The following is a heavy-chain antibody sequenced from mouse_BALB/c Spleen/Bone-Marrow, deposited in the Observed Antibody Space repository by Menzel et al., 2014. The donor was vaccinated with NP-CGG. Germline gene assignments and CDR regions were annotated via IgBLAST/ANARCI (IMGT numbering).Heavy chain of an antibody. Sequence: QVQLQHSGPGLVAPSQSLSITCTVSGFSLKNYGVHWVRQPPGKGLEWLGVIGTGGGTNYNSALMSRLSISIDNSKSQVFLKMNSLQTDDTAMYYCARDWAYGNWCFDVWGAGTPVTVSS. CDR1: GFSLKNYG. CDR2: IGTGGGT. J-gene: IGHJ1*01. CDR3: ARDWAYGNWCFDV. V-gene: IGHV2-9*02. D-gene: IGHD2-1*01.